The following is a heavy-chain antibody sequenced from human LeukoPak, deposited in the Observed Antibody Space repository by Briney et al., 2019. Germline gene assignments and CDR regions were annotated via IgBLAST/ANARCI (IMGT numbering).Heavy chain of an antibody. J-gene: IGHJ4*02. CDR3: ARHLPYRIWSSPPVEGQAYYFDY. CDR1: GGSFSGYY. CDR2: INHSGST. D-gene: IGHD3-3*01. Sequence: SETLSLTYAVYGGSFSGYYWSWIRQPPGKGLEWIGEINHSGSTNYNPSLKSRVTISVDTSKNQFSLKLSSVTAADTAVYYCARHLPYRIWSSPPVEGQAYYFDYWGQGTLVTVSS. V-gene: IGHV4-34*01.